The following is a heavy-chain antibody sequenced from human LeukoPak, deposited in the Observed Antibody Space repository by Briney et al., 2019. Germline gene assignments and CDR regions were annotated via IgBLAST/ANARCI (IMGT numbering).Heavy chain of an antibody. J-gene: IGHJ4*02. CDR3: ATDGAGDYLNH. CDR1: GYIFTELS. D-gene: IGHD4-17*01. V-gene: IGHV1-24*01. CDR2: FNPEDGET. Sequence: ASVKVSCKVSGYIFTELSMHWVRQAPGQGLEWMGGFNPEDGETFYAQKFQGRVSMTEDTSTDTAYMELSSLSYDDTAVYYCATDGAGDYLNHWGQGTLVTVSS.